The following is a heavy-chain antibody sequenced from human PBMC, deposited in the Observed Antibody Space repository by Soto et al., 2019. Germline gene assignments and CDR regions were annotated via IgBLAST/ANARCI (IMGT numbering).Heavy chain of an antibody. CDR3: ARGSGSYYSLISYYYYGMDV. CDR1: GGTFSSYA. Sequence: QVQLVQSGAEVKKPGSSVKVSCKASGGTFSSYAISWVRQAPGQGLEWMGGIIPIFGTANYAQKFQGRVTITAEESTSTAYMELSSLRSEDTAVYYCARGSGSYYSLISYYYYGMDVWGQGTTVTVSS. D-gene: IGHD1-26*01. J-gene: IGHJ6*02. V-gene: IGHV1-69*01. CDR2: IIPIFGTA.